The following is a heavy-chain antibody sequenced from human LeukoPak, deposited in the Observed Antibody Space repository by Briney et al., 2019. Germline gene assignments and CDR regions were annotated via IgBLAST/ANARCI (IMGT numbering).Heavy chain of an antibody. CDR1: GFTFSSYA. Sequence: GGSLRLSYAASGFTFSSYAMHWVRQAPGKGLEWVAVISYDGSNKYYADSVKGRFTISRDNSKNTLYLQMNSLRAEDTAVYYCARDRQQLVRRVFDYWGQGTLVTVSS. J-gene: IGHJ4*02. CDR2: ISYDGSNK. V-gene: IGHV3-30-3*01. D-gene: IGHD6-13*01. CDR3: ARDRQQLVRRVFDY.